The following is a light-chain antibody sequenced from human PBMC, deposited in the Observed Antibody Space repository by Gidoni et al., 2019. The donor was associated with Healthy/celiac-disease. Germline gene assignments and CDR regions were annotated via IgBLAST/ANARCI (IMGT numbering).Light chain of an antibody. J-gene: IGKJ1*01. Sequence: DIQMTQSPSTLSASVGDRVTITCRASQSISSWLAWYQQKPGKAPKLLIYDASSLESGVPSRFSRSGSGTEFTLTISSLQPDDFATHYCQQYNSYWTFGQGTKVEIK. CDR1: QSISSW. CDR3: QQYNSYWT. CDR2: DAS. V-gene: IGKV1-5*01.